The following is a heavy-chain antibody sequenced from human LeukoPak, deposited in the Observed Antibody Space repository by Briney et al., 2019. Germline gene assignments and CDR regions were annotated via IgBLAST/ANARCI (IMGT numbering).Heavy chain of an antibody. Sequence: ASVKVSCKASGGTFSSYAISWVRQAPGQGLEWMGWISAYNGNTNYAQRLQGRVTMTTDTSTSTAYMELRSLRSDDTAVYYCARGTIAAAGTDYYYYGMDVWGQGTTVTVSS. V-gene: IGHV1-18*01. CDR3: ARGTIAAAGTDYYYYGMDV. CDR1: GGTFSSYA. CDR2: ISAYNGNT. D-gene: IGHD6-13*01. J-gene: IGHJ6*02.